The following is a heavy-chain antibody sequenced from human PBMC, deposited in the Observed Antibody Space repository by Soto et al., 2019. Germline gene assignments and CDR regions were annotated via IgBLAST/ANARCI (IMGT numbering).Heavy chain of an antibody. J-gene: IGHJ1*01. CDR3: ARGSGYFQH. D-gene: IGHD6-25*01. V-gene: IGHV4-59*01. CDR2: SYYTGNT. CDR1: GGSISTFY. Sequence: SETLSITCTVSGGSISTFYCSWIRQPPGKGLEWIGDSYYTGNTNYKPSLKSRITISVHTSKNQFSLKLNSVTAADTAVYYCARGSGYFQHWGQGTLVTVSS.